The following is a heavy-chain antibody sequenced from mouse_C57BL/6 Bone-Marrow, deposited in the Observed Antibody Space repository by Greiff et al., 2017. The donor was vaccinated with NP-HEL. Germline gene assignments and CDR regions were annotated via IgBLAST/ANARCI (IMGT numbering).Heavy chain of an antibody. CDR2: ISSGSSTI. D-gene: IGHD1-1*01. CDR3: ARPVYYYGSWFAY. V-gene: IGHV5-17*01. Sequence: EVMLVESGGGLVKPGGSLKLSCAASGFTFSDYGMHWVRQAPEKGLEWVAYISSGSSTIYYADTVKGRFTISRDNAKNTLFLQMTSLRSEDTAVYYCARPVYYYGSWFAYWGQGTLVTVSA. J-gene: IGHJ3*01. CDR1: GFTFSDYG.